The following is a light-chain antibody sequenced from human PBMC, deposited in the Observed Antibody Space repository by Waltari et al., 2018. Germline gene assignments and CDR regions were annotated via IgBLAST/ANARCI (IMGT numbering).Light chain of an antibody. CDR1: QSVSSY. CDR2: DAS. Sequence: EIVLTQSPATLSLSPGERATPPCRASQSVSSYLGWYQQKPGQAPRLLIYDASNRATGIPARFSGSGSGTDFTLTISSLEPEDFAVYYCQQRSNWPLTFGGGTKVEIK. CDR3: QQRSNWPLT. J-gene: IGKJ4*01. V-gene: IGKV3-11*01.